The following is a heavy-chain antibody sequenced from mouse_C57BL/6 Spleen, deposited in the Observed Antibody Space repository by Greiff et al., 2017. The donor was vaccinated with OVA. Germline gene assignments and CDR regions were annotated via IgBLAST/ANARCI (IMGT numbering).Heavy chain of an antibody. J-gene: IGHJ4*01. CDR1: GYTFTSYG. CDR2: IYPRSGNT. D-gene: IGHD4-1*01. CDR3: ARRGDWDVDY. Sequence: QVQLKESGAELARPGASVKLSCKASGYTFTSYGISWVKQRTGQGLEWIGEIYPRSGNTYYNEKFKGKATLTADKSSSTAYMELRSLTSEDSAVYFCARRGDWDVDYWGQGTSVTVSS. V-gene: IGHV1-81*01.